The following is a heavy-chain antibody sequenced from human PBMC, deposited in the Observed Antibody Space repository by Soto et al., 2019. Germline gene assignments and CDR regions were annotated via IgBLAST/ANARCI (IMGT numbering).Heavy chain of an antibody. J-gene: IGHJ6*02. V-gene: IGHV5-10-1*01. D-gene: IGHD3-10*01. CDR2: IDPSDSYT. Sequence: LGESLNISCKGSGYSFTSYWISLVRQMPGKGLEWMGRIDPSDSYTNYSPSFQGHVTISADKSISTAYLQWSSLKASDTAMFYCARHQLITMVRGGHYYHYGMDVWGQGTTVTVSS. CDR3: ARHQLITMVRGGHYYHYGMDV. CDR1: GYSFTSYW.